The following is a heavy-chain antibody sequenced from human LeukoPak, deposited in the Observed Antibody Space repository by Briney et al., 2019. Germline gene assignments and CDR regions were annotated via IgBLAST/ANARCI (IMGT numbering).Heavy chain of an antibody. Sequence: SETLSLTCTVSGGSISSYYWSWIQRPPGKGLEWIGYIYYNGNTNYSPSLKSRVTMSVDTSKNLFSLKVSSVTAADTAVYYCARGRSNYYGMDVWGQGTTVTVSS. J-gene: IGHJ6*02. D-gene: IGHD1-26*01. CDR1: GGSISSYY. CDR2: IYYNGNT. CDR3: ARGRSNYYGMDV. V-gene: IGHV4-59*01.